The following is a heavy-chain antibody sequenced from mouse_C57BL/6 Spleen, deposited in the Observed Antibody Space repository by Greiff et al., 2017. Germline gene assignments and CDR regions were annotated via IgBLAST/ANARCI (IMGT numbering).Heavy chain of an antibody. Sequence: LVESGAELARPGASVKLSCKASGYTFTSYGISWVKQRTGQGLEWIGEIYPRSGNPYYNEKFKGKATLTADKSSSTAYMELRSLTSEDSAVYFCARGDDGYYGYYAMDYWGQGTSVTVSS. CDR1: GYTFTSYG. CDR3: ARGDDGYYGYYAMDY. CDR2: IYPRSGNP. V-gene: IGHV1-81*01. J-gene: IGHJ4*01. D-gene: IGHD2-3*01.